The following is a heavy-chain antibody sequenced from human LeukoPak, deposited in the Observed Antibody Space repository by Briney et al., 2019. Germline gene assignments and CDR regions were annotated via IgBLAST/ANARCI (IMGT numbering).Heavy chain of an antibody. Sequence: GRSLRLSCAASGFTFDDYAMHWVRQVPGKGLEWVSGISWNSGSIGYADSVKGRFTISRDNAKNSLYLHMNSLSAEDTALYYCAKGKKITVAGLFDCWGQGNLVTVSS. CDR1: GFTFDDYA. D-gene: IGHD6-19*01. J-gene: IGHJ4*02. V-gene: IGHV3-9*01. CDR2: ISWNSGSI. CDR3: AKGKKITVAGLFDC.